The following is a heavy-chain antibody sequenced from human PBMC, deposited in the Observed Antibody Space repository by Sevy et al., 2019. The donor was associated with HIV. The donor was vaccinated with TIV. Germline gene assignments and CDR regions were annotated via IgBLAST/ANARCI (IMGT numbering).Heavy chain of an antibody. CDR1: GFTFSSYA. Sequence: GGSLRLSCAASGFTFSSYALSWVRQAPGKGLEWVSSISGPGGTTYYADSVKGRFTISRDNSKNTLYLQTNSLRADDSALYYCAKGDEPTTDYGGDFPNAFDIWGQGTMVTVSS. V-gene: IGHV3-23*01. CDR2: ISGPGGTT. J-gene: IGHJ3*02. D-gene: IGHD4-17*01. CDR3: AKGDEPTTDYGGDFPNAFDI.